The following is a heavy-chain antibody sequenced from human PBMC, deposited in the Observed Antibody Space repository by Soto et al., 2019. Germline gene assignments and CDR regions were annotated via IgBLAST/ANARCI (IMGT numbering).Heavy chain of an antibody. CDR3: TREGSAPYYYYGMDA. CDR1: GYTFTSYG. J-gene: IGHJ6*02. CDR2: INTHNGNT. D-gene: IGHD3-10*01. V-gene: IGHV1-18*01. Sequence: ASVKVSCKASGYTFTSYGISWVRQAPVQGLEWMGWINTHNGNTNYAQNLQGRVIMTADTSTNTAYMELRSLRSDDTAIYYCTREGSAPYYYYGMDAWGQGTTVTVS.